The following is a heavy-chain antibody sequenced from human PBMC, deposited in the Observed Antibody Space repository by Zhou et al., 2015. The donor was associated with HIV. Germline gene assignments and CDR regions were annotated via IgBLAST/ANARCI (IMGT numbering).Heavy chain of an antibody. V-gene: IGHV3-11*01. CDR1: GFTFSDYY. J-gene: IGHJ4*02. CDR2: ISGRGTSV. D-gene: IGHD5-24*01. CDR3: ARTVKRWLQLRTYYSDY. Sequence: QVQLVESGGGLVKPGGSLRLSCAASGFTFSDYYMTWIRQAPGKGLDWLSYISGRGTSVYYADSVKGRFTVSRDNAKSLLYLQMNNLRAEDTAIYYCARTVKRWLQLRTYYSDYWGQGSLVTVST.